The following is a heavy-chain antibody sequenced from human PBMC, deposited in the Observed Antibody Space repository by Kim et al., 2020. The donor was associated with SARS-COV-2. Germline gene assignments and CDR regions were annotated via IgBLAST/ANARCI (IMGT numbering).Heavy chain of an antibody. CDR2: IWYDGTNK. D-gene: IGHD6-13*01. CDR1: GFTFSSRG. Sequence: GGSLRLSCAVSGFTFSSRGMHWVRQAPGKGLEWVAVIWYDGTNKYYADSVKGRFTISRDNSKNTLYLQMNSLRAEDTAIYYCATVFGPYSSTWYSIDYWSQGTLVTVSS. J-gene: IGHJ4*02. CDR3: ATVFGPYSSTWYSIDY. V-gene: IGHV3-33*01.